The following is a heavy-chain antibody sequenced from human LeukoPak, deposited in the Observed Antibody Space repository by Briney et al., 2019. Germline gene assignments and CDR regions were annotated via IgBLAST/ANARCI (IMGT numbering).Heavy chain of an antibody. CDR3: ARVVGLTGYSSSWYSGYYYYMDV. CDR2: IIPIFGTT. CDR1: GGTFSSYA. J-gene: IGHJ6*03. V-gene: IGHV1-69*06. Sequence: GASVKVSCKASGGTFSSYAISWVRQAPGQGLEWMGGIIPIFGTTNYAQKFQDRVTITADKATSTAYMELSSLRAEDTAMYYCARVVGLTGYSSSWYSGYYYYMDVWGKGTTVTVSS. D-gene: IGHD6-13*01.